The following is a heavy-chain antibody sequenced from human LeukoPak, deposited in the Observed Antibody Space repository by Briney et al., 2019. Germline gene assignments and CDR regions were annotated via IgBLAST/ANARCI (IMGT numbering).Heavy chain of an antibody. D-gene: IGHD3-3*01. CDR1: GYTFTSYD. Sequence: ASVKVSCKASGYTFTSYDINWVRQATGQGLEWMGWMNPNSGNTGYAQKFQGRVTMTRNTYISTAYMELSRLRSEDTAVYYCARGIRKIFGVVISLVGFDYWGQGTLVTVSS. CDR3: ARGIRKIFGVVISLVGFDY. J-gene: IGHJ4*02. V-gene: IGHV1-8*01. CDR2: MNPNSGNT.